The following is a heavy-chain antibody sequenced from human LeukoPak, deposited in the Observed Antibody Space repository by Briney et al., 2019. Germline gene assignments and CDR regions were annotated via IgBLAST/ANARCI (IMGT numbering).Heavy chain of an antibody. CDR3: ARRGSSSSTLDYYFDY. J-gene: IGHJ4*02. Sequence: SETLSLTCTVSGGSISSNIHYWGWIRQPPGKGLEWIGSIYYSGSTYYNPSHKSRVTISVDTSKNQFSLELSSVTAADTAVYYCARRGSSSSTLDYYFDYWGQGTLVTVSS. CDR1: GGSISSNIHY. CDR2: IYYSGST. V-gene: IGHV4-39*01. D-gene: IGHD6-6*01.